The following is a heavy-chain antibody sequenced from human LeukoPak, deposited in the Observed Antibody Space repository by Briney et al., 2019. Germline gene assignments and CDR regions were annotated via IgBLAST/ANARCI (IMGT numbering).Heavy chain of an antibody. CDR3: AKGESGGFDY. D-gene: IGHD2/OR15-2a*01. J-gene: IGHJ4*02. CDR1: GFTFDDYA. Sequence: GGSLSLSCAASGFTFDDYAMLWVRQAPGKGLEWVSGISWNSGSIGYADSVKGRFTISRDNAKNSLYLQMNSLRAEDMALYYCAKGESGGFDYWGQGTLVTVSS. V-gene: IGHV3-9*03. CDR2: ISWNSGSI.